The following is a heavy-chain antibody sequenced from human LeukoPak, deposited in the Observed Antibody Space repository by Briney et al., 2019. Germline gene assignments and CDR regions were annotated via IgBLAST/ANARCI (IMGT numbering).Heavy chain of an antibody. Sequence: SETLSLTCAVSGYSISSGYYWGWIRQPPGKGLEWIGSIYHSGSTYYNPSLKSRVTISVDTSKNQFSLKLSSVTAADTAVYYCARHLTWSGPGPWGQGTLVTVSS. V-gene: IGHV4-38-2*01. CDR1: GYSISSGYY. D-gene: IGHD3-3*01. J-gene: IGHJ5*02. CDR2: IYHSGST. CDR3: ARHLTWSGPGP.